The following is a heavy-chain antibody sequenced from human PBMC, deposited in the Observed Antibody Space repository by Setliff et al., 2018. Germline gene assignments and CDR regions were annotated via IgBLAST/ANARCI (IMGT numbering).Heavy chain of an antibody. D-gene: IGHD2-15*01. CDR2: IYYGGSA. Sequence: SETLSLTCTVSGGSISSGGYYWGWIRQPPGKGLEWIGNIYYGGSAYHNPSLKSRVTISVDTSKNQFSLKLSSVTAADTAMYYCARILGYCSGGSCYVPYWGQGTLVTVSS. CDR1: GGSISSGGYY. V-gene: IGHV4-39*07. J-gene: IGHJ4*02. CDR3: ARILGYCSGGSCYVPY.